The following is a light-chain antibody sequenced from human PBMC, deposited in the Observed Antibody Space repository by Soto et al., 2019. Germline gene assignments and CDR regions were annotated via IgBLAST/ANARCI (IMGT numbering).Light chain of an antibody. Sequence: EIVLTQSPGTLSLSPGGRATLSCRARQSFNSIYLAWYQQKPGQAPRLLIYGASSRATGIPDRFSGSGSGTDFTLTISRLEPEDFAVYYCHQYDSWTFGQGTKVDI. CDR1: QSFNSIY. J-gene: IGKJ1*01. V-gene: IGKV3-20*01. CDR3: HQYDSWT. CDR2: GAS.